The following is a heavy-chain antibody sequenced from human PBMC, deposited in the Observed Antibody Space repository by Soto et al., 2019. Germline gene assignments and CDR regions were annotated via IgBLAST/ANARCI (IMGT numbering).Heavy chain of an antibody. CDR3: ARLSITAAGYYGMDV. Sequence: PSETLSLTCTVSGGSISSSSYYWGWIRQPPGKGLEWIGSIYYSGSTYYNPSLKSRVTISVDTSKNQFSLNLSSVTAADTAVYYCARLSITAAGYYGMDVWGRGTTVTVSS. CDR2: IYYSGST. J-gene: IGHJ6*02. CDR1: GGSISSSSYY. V-gene: IGHV4-39*01. D-gene: IGHD6-13*01.